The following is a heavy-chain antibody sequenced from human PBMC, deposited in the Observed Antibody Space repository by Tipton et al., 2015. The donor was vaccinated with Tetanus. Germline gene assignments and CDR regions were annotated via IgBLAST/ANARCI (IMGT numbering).Heavy chain of an antibody. CDR2: VYYSGST. J-gene: IGHJ3*02. V-gene: IGHV4-61*01. CDR3: ARVWFGDLFGVGAFDI. CDR1: GDSVNSGTYY. D-gene: IGHD3-10*01. Sequence: TLSLTCSVSGDSVNSGTYYWSWIRQPPGKGLEWIGHVYYSGSTNYDPSLKSRVTISLDTSKNQFSLKMSSVTAADTAMYYCARVWFGDLFGVGAFDIWGQGTMVTVSS.